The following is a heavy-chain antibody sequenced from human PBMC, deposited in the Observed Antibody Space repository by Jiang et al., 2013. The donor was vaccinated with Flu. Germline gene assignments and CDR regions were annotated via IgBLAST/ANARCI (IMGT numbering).Heavy chain of an antibody. J-gene: IGHJ6*02. CDR3: AKDGGLPXSYFYSLDV. D-gene: IGHD2-15*01. CDR2: IRYDEIIE. Sequence: VQLLESGGGVVQPGGSLRLSCAASGFTFSSFGMHWVRQAPGKGLEWVAFIRYDEIIEYANSVRGRFTISRDNSKEMLYLQMNSLRVEDTALYYCAKDGGLPXSYFYSLDVWGQGTTVTVSS. CDR1: GFTFSSFG. V-gene: IGHV3-30*02.